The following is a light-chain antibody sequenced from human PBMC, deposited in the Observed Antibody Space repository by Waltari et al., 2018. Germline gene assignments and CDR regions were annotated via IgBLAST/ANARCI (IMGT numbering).Light chain of an antibody. J-gene: IGKJ4*01. CDR1: QSLRHSNGYTY. CDR2: LGS. CDR3: KQALQIPFT. V-gene: IGKV2-28*01. Sequence: DIVMTQSPLSLPVTPGEPASISCKLSQSLRHSNGYTYLDWYLQMPGQSPQFLIYLGSNRASGVPDRFSGSGSDTDFTLKISRVEAEDVGVYYCKQALQIPFTFGGGTKVEIK.